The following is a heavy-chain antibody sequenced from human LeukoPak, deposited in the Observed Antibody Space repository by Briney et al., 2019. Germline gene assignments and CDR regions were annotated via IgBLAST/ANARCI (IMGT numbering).Heavy chain of an antibody. D-gene: IGHD6-19*01. J-gene: IGHJ6*03. CDR2: IRSKNYAGTT. CDR3: RRAPPVAAPYPTLFYHYYYMDV. CDR1: GFNVGDSA. Sequence: GGSLRLSCGTSGFNVGDSAKSWVRQAPGKGLEWVGFIRSKNYAGTTEYAASAKGRFSISRDESRSIVYLQMNRLKTEDTAVYYSRRAPPVAAPYPTLFYHYYYMDVWGKGTTVAVSS. V-gene: IGHV3-49*04.